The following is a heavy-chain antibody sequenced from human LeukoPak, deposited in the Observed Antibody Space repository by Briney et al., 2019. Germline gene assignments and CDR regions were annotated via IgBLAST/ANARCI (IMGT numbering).Heavy chain of an antibody. J-gene: IGHJ5*02. D-gene: IGHD4-11*01. CDR1: GGSISSRTYY. CDR3: ARHFHYSNNWFDP. V-gene: IGHV4-39*01. CDR2: IYYSGST. Sequence: SETLFLTCNVSGGSISSRTYYWSWIRQPPGMGLEWIGRIYYSGSTLYNASLKSRVTISVDTSKNHFSLKLSSVTAADTAVYYCARHFHYSNNWFDPWGQGTLVTVSS.